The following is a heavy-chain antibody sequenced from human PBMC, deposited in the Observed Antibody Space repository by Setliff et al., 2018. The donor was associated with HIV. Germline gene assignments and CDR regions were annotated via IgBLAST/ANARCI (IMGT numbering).Heavy chain of an antibody. CDR3: ARGGTSSNWVGP. CDR1: GASVNYNT. V-gene: IGHV4-59*02. CDR2: IYNSVTT. D-gene: IGHD2-2*01. J-gene: IGHJ5*02. Sequence: PSETLSLTCSVSGASVNYNTWSWIRQAPGKGMQWIGFIYNSVTTNYNPSLKSRATISLDTSKNQFSLKLTSVTAADTAVYYCARGGTSSNWVGPWGQGTLVTVSS.